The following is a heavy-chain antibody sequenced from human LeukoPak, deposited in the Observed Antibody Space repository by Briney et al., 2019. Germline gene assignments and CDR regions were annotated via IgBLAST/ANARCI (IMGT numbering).Heavy chain of an antibody. Sequence: PGGSLRLSCAASGFTVSSNYMSWVRQAPGKGLEWVSVIYSGGSTYYADSVKGRLTISRDNSKNTLYLQMNSLRAEDTAVYYCARARSGSYDYWGQGTLVTVSS. J-gene: IGHJ4*02. V-gene: IGHV3-66*01. CDR2: IYSGGST. CDR3: ARARSGSYDY. D-gene: IGHD1-26*01. CDR1: GFTVSSNY.